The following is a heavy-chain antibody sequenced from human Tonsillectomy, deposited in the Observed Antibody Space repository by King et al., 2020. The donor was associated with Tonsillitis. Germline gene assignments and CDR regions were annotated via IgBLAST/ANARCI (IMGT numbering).Heavy chain of an antibody. J-gene: IGHJ3*02. D-gene: IGHD3-9*01. V-gene: IGHV5-51*03. CDR3: ASNYDILPGYYVTLYDAFAI. Sequence: VQLVESGAEVKKPGESLKISCKGSGYSFTSYWIGWVRQMPGKGLEWMGIIYPGDSDTRYSPSFQGQVTISADKSISTAYLQWSSLKASDTAMYYCASNYDILPGYYVTLYDAFAIWGQGTMVTVSS. CDR1: GYSFTSYW. CDR2: IYPGDSDT.